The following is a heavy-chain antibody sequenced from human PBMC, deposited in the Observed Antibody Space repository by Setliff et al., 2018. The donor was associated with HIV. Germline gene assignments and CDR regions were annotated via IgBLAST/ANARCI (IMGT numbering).Heavy chain of an antibody. J-gene: IGHJ5*02. V-gene: IGHV4-34*01. Sequence: LSLTCAVYCGSFSGYYWTWIRQPPGKGLEWIGDINHSGKTNYNRSLKSRVTISLDTSKNQFSLRLTSVTAADTAVYYCAREGGTGRSSWYGAYWYDPWGQGTLVTVSS. CDR1: CGSFSGYY. CDR3: AREGGTGRSSWYGAYWYDP. D-gene: IGHD6-13*01. CDR2: INHSGKT.